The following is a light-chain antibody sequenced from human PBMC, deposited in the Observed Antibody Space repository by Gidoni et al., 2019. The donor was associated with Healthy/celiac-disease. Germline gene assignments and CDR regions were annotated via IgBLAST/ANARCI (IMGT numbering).Light chain of an antibody. V-gene: IGKV1-33*01. CDR2: DAS. CDR1: QDISNY. CDR3: QQYDNLPLT. J-gene: IGKJ4*01. Sequence: DIQMTQSPSSLSASVGDRVTITCQASQDISNYLNWYQQKPGTAPNPLIYDASNLETGVPSRFSGSGSGTDFTFTISSLQPEDIATYYCQQYDNLPLTFGGGTKVEIK.